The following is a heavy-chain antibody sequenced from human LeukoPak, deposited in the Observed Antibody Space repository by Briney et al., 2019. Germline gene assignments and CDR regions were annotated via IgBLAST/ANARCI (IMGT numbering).Heavy chain of an antibody. CDR2: IRYDGSNK. CDR3: AKGGGVPAAMRQFDY. J-gene: IGHJ4*02. CDR1: GFTFSSYA. V-gene: IGHV3-30*02. Sequence: GGSLRLSCAASGFTFSSYAMHWVRQAPGKGLEWVAFIRYDGSNKYYADSVKGRFTISRDNSKNTLYLQMNSLRAEDTAVYYCAKGGGVPAAMRQFDYWGQGTLVTVSS. D-gene: IGHD2-2*01.